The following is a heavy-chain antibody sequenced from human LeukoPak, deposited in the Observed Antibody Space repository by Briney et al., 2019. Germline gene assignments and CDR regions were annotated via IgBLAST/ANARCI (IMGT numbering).Heavy chain of an antibody. J-gene: IGHJ4*02. D-gene: IGHD6-13*01. Sequence: GGSLRLSCAASGFTVSSNYMSWVRQAPGKGLEWVSVIYSGGSTYYADSVKGRFTISRDNSKNTLYLQMNSLRAEDTAVYYCARDVPSSSWSLGALAWGQGTLVTVSS. CDR2: IYSGGST. V-gene: IGHV3-66*01. CDR1: GFTVSSNY. CDR3: ARDVPSSSWSLGALA.